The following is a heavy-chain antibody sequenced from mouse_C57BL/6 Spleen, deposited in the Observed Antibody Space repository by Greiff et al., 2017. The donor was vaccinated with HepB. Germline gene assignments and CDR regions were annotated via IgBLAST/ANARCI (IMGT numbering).Heavy chain of an antibody. CDR3: ARLSNSDAY. Sequence: EVKLMESGAELVKPGASVKLSCTASGFNITDYYMHWVKQRTEQGLEWIGRIDPADGETQYAPKFQGKATIAADTSSNTAYLQLSSLTSEDTAVYYCARLSNSDAYWGKGTLVTGSA. V-gene: IGHV14-2*01. D-gene: IGHD2-5*01. CDR1: GFNITDYY. CDR2: IDPADGET. J-gene: IGHJ3*01.